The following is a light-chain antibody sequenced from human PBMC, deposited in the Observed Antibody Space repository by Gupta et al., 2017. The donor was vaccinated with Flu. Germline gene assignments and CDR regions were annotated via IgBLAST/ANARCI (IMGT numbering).Light chain of an antibody. CDR2: DNT. V-gene: IGLV1-40*01. CDR3: QSYDNSLSEWV. J-gene: IGLJ3*02. Sequence: QSVLTQSPSVSGAPGQRVTISCTGSSSNIGAGYAVHWYQQFPGTIPKLLIYDNTYRPSGVPDRFSASKSGSSASLAITGLRAEDEADYFCQSYDNSLSEWVCGGGTKLTV. CDR1: SSNIGAGYA.